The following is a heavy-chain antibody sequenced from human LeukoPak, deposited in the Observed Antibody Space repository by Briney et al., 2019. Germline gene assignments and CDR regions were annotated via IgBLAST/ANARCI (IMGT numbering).Heavy chain of an antibody. J-gene: IGHJ4*02. D-gene: IGHD6-13*01. CDR3: TTDRSRGIAAAGRLFDY. Sequence: GGSLRLSCAASGFTFSNAGMGWVRQAPGKGREWVGRIKSKTDGGRTDYAAPVKGRVTISRDDSKNTLYLQMNSLKTEDTAVYYCTTDRSRGIAAAGRLFDYWGQGTLVTVSS. V-gene: IGHV3-15*01. CDR1: GFTFSNAG. CDR2: IKSKTDGGRT.